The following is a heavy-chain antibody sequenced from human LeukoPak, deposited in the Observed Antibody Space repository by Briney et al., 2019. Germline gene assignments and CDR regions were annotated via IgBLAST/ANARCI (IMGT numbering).Heavy chain of an antibody. CDR1: GFTFSSDA. J-gene: IGHJ4*02. Sequence: GGSLRLSCAASGFTFSSDAMHWVRQAPGKGLEWVAFISFDGIKKYFADSVKGRFTISRDNSKNTLYLQMNSLRAEDTAVYYCAKDLATKCTLDSWGQGSLVTVSS. CDR3: AKDLATKCTLDS. D-gene: IGHD2-8*01. V-gene: IGHV3-30*18. CDR2: ISFDGIKK.